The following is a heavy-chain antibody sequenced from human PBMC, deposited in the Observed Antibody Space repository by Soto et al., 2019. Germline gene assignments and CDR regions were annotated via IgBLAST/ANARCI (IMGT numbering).Heavy chain of an antibody. D-gene: IGHD5-12*01. CDR3: ARSSRDGYNYGWFDP. V-gene: IGHV4-61*08. Sequence: SETLSLTCTVSGGSISSGDYYWSWIRQPPGKGLEWIGYIYYSGSTNYNPSLKSRVTISVDTSKNQFSLKLSSVTAADTAVYYCARSSRDGYNYGWFDPWGQGTLVTVSS. J-gene: IGHJ5*02. CDR2: IYYSGST. CDR1: GGSISSGDYY.